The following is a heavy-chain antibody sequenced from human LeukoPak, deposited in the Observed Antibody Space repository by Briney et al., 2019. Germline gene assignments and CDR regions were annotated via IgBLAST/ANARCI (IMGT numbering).Heavy chain of an antibody. CDR3: AKEVGEYCSGGSCYTPLDY. CDR2: IYSGGST. J-gene: IGHJ4*02. D-gene: IGHD2-15*01. CDR1: GFTVSSNY. Sequence: RGSLRLSCAVSGFTVSSNYMSWVRQAPGKGLEWVSIIYSGGSTYYADAVKGRFTISRDNSKNILYLQMNSLRAEDTALYYCAKEVGEYCSGGSCYTPLDYWGQGTLVTVSS. V-gene: IGHV3-66*01.